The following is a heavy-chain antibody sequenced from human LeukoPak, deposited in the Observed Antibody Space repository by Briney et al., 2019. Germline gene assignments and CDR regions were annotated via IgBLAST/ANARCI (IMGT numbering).Heavy chain of an antibody. Sequence: GGSLRLSCAACGFTFSSYDMHWVRQATGKGLEWVSAIGTAGDTYYPGSVKGQFTISRENAKNSLYLQMNSLRAEDTAVYYCAKGTEWELLHHWGQGTLVTVSS. J-gene: IGHJ4*02. D-gene: IGHD1-26*01. CDR1: GFTFSSYD. CDR3: AKGTEWELLHH. V-gene: IGHV3-13*03. CDR2: IGTAGDT.